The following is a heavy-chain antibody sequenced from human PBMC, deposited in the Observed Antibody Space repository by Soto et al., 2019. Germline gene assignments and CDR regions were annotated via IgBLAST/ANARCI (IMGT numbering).Heavy chain of an antibody. J-gene: IGHJ3*02. CDR3: ARDSGEWELLYDAFYI. D-gene: IGHD1-26*01. CDR2: ITSNSKTI. Sequence: EVQLVESGGGLVQPGGSLRLSCAASGFIFSNNNMNWVSQAPGKGLEWVSYITSNSKTIYYADSVKGRFTISRDNAKNSLYLQMNSLRDEVTAVYYCARDSGEWELLYDAFYIWGQGTLVTVSS. CDR1: GFIFSNNN. V-gene: IGHV3-48*02.